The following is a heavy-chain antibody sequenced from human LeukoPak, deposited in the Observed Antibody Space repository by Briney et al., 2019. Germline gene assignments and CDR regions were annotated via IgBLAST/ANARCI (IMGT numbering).Heavy chain of an antibody. CDR3: ARASTDYYDSSGYYGAPYYDY. V-gene: IGHV1-69*04. D-gene: IGHD3-22*01. CDR1: GGTFSSYA. CDR2: IIPILGIA. J-gene: IGHJ4*02. Sequence: ASVKVSCKASGGTFSSYAISWVRQAPGQGLEWMGRIIPILGIANYAQKFQGRVTITADKSTSTAYMELSSLRSEDTAVYYCARASTDYYDSSGYYGAPYYDYWGQGTLVTVSS.